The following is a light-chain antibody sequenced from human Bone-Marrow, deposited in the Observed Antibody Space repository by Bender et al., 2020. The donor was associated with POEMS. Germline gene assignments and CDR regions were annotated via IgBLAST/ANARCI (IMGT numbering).Light chain of an antibody. CDR2: TDN. CDR1: SSNIGTNP. J-gene: IGLJ3*02. Sequence: QSELTQPPSASGTPGQRVTISCSGSSSNIGTNPVNWYQQLPGTAPKLLIYTDNQRPSGVPDRFSGSKSGTSASLAISGLQSEDEADYYCAAWEDSLNGWVFGGGTKLTVL. CDR3: AAWEDSLNGWV. V-gene: IGLV1-44*01.